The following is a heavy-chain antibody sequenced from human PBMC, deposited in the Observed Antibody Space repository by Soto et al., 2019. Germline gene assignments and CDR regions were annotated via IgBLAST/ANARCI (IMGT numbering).Heavy chain of an antibody. CDR2: INVGDDKT. D-gene: IGHD3-16*02. CDR3: ARAKYDYIWGSYHPFDQ. V-gene: IGHV1-3*01. J-gene: IGHJ4*02. CDR1: GKSFDNFA. Sequence: QVQLVQSGAEVKKPGASVRLSCKVSGKSFDNFAVHWVRQTPGQRPEWMGRINVGDDKTKYSEKFQGRVIVSYDTSATTAYMELRARSSEDTAVYYCARAKYDYIWGSYHPFDQWAQGAQVTVAS.